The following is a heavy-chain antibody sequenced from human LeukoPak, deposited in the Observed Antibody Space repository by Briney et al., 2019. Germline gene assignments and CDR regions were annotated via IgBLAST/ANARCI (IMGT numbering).Heavy chain of an antibody. CDR2: INHSGSI. CDR3: ASRRLRFLEWHAYYFDY. Sequence: SETLSLTCAVSGGSFSGYYWSWIRQPPGKGLEWIGEINHSGSINYNPSLKSRVTISVDTSKNQFSLKLSSVTAADTAVYYCASRRLRFLEWHAYYFDYWGQGTLVTVSS. J-gene: IGHJ4*02. CDR1: GGSFSGYY. D-gene: IGHD3-3*01. V-gene: IGHV4-34*01.